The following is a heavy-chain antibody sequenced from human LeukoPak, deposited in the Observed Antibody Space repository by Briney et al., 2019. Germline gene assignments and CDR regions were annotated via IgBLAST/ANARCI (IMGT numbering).Heavy chain of an antibody. CDR1: GGSISSYY. V-gene: IGHV4-59*01. CDR2: IYYSGST. CDR3: AREGIAARGAFDI. Sequence: SETLSLTCTVSGGSISSYYWSWIRQPPGKGLEWIGYIYYSGSTNYNPSLKSRVTISVDTSKNQFSLKLSSMTAADTAVYYCAREGIAARGAFDIWGQGTMVTVSS. D-gene: IGHD6-6*01. J-gene: IGHJ3*02.